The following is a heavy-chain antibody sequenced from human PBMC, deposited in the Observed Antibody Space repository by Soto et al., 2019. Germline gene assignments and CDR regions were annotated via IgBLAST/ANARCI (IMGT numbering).Heavy chain of an antibody. Sequence: SETLSLTCTVSGGSITNHYWSWTRQPPGKGLEWIGYIYYSGSTIYNPSLKSRVTISVDTSKSQFSLKLTSVTAADTAVYYCAREQRSIVSPWFDPWGQGTLVTSP. V-gene: IGHV4-59*11. J-gene: IGHJ5*02. CDR2: IYYSGST. CDR3: AREQRSIVSPWFDP. D-gene: IGHD2-15*01. CDR1: GGSITNHY.